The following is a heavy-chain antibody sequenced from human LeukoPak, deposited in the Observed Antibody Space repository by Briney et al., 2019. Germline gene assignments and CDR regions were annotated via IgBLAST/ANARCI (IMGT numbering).Heavy chain of an antibody. Sequence: PGGSLRLSCSASGFTFSRYAMHWVRQAPGKGLEYVSTISSNGGSTYYADSVKGRFTISRDDSKNTLYLRMSSLRAEDTAVYYCVKEGDYGYYFDYWGQGTLVTVSS. V-gene: IGHV3-64D*06. J-gene: IGHJ4*02. D-gene: IGHD3-16*01. CDR2: ISSNGGST. CDR1: GFTFSRYA. CDR3: VKEGDYGYYFDY.